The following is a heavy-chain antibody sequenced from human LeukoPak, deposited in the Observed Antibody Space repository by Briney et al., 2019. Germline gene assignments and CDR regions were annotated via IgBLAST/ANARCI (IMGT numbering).Heavy chain of an antibody. D-gene: IGHD1-7*01. CDR3: ARAHNWKYGSFDF. J-gene: IGHJ4*02. CDR1: GFIFSNAW. CDR2: IKSKTDGGTT. Sequence: GGSLRLSCAAPGFIFSNAWMSWVRQAPGKGLEWVGRIKSKTDGGTTDYAAPVKGRFTISRDDSKNTLYLQMNSLKTEDTAVYYCARAHNWKYGSFDFWGQGTLVTVSS. V-gene: IGHV3-15*01.